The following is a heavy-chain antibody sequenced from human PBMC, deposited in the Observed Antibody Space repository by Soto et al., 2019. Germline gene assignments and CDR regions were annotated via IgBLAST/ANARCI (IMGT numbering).Heavy chain of an antibody. V-gene: IGHV1-18*01. CDR1: GYTFTRSG. J-gene: IGHJ4*02. CDR3: ARGPPNWGFDY. D-gene: IGHD7-27*01. CDR2: ISTYNGDT. Sequence: ASVKVSCKASGYTFTRSGISWVRQAPGQGLEWMGRISTYNGDTNYAQTFQGRVTMTTDTSTSTVYMELTSLRSDDTAVYYCARGPPNWGFDYWGQGTLVTVSS.